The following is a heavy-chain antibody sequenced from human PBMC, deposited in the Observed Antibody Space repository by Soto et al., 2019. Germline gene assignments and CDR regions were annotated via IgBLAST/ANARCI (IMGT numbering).Heavy chain of an antibody. CDR2: ISSGSTSI. J-gene: IGHJ6*02. V-gene: IGHV3-48*02. CDR3: AACRTPSPSDWFYAMDV. Sequence: EVQLVESGGGLVNPGGSLRLSCTTSGFSISAYSLQWVRQVPGKGLEWVSYISSGSTSIYYADSVKGRFTISRDNAANALFRQMNSLRDEDTAVYYWAACRTPSPSDWFYAMDVWGQGTTVAVSS. CDR1: GFSISAYS. D-gene: IGHD3-9*01.